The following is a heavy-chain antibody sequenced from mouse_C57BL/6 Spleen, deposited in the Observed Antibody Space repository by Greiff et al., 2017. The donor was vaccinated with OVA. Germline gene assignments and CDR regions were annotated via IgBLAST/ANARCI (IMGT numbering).Heavy chain of an antibody. V-gene: IGHV1-55*01. Sequence: QVHVKQPGAELVKPGASVKMSCKASGYTFTSYWITWVKQRPGQGLEWIGDIYPGSGSTNYNEKFKSKATLTVDTSSSTAYMQLSSLTSEDSAVYYCAREPYYYGSSYDWYFDVWGTGTTVTVSS. CDR1: GYTFTSYW. CDR2: IYPGSGST. CDR3: AREPYYYGSSYDWYFDV. J-gene: IGHJ1*03. D-gene: IGHD1-1*01.